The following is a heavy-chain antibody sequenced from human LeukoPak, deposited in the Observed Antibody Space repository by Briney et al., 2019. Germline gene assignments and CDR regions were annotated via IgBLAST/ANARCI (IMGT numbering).Heavy chain of an antibody. Sequence: PGGSLRLSCAASGFTFSSYSMNWVRQAPGKGLEWVSYISSSSSTIYYADSVKGRFTISRDNAKSSLYLQMNSLRAEDTAVYYCARGHGSGSYYPDYWGQGTLVTVSS. J-gene: IGHJ4*02. CDR1: GFTFSSYS. CDR2: ISSSSSTI. CDR3: ARGHGSGSYYPDY. D-gene: IGHD3-10*01. V-gene: IGHV3-48*01.